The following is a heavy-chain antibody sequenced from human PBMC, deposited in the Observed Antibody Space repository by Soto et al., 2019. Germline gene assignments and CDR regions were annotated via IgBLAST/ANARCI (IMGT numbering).Heavy chain of an antibody. D-gene: IGHD3-9*01. V-gene: IGHV1-8*01. Sequence: QDTGKGREWMGWMNPNSGNTGYAQKFQGSVTMTRNTSISTAYMELSSLRSEDTAVYYCACGQLTASFDYWGPGILVSVSP. CDR3: ACGQLTASFDY. J-gene: IGHJ4*02. CDR2: MNPNSGNT.